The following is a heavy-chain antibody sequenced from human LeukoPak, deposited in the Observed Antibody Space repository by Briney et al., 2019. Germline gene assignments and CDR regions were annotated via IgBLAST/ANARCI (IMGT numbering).Heavy chain of an antibody. J-gene: IGHJ4*02. CDR1: GFSFSTYG. D-gene: IGHD3-16*01. V-gene: IGHV3-33*01. CDR2: LWNAGTIT. Sequence: GGSLRLSCAASGFSFSTYGMHWVRQAPGKGLEWLARLWNAGTITYYADSVKGRFTISRDNSKDTLYLQMNSLRAEDTAVYYCAGDTPPGGDYYFDYWGQGTLVIVSS. CDR3: AGDTPPGGDYYFDY.